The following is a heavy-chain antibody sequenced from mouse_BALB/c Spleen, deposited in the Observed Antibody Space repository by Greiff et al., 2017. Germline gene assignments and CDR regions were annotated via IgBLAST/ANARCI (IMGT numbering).Heavy chain of an antibody. Sequence: VQLKQSGPELVKPGASVKISCKASGYSFTGYFMNWVKQSHGKSLEWIGRINPYNGYTFYNQKFKGKATLTVDKSSSTAHMELLSLTSEDSAVYYCGSDYCSILDAMDYWGQGTSVTVSS. J-gene: IGHJ4*01. CDR1: GYSFTGYF. D-gene: IGHD1-1*01. CDR2: INPYNGYT. CDR3: GSDYCSILDAMDY. V-gene: IGHV1-37*01.